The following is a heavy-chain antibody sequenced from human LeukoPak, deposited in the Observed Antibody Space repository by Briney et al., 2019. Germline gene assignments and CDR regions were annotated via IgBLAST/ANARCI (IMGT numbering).Heavy chain of an antibody. CDR2: IWYDGSNK. J-gene: IGHJ4*02. CDR1: GFTFSSYG. D-gene: IGHD6-13*01. CDR3: ARDSGSRYSYFDY. Sequence: GSLRLSCAASGFTFSSYGMHWVRQAPGKGLEWVAVIWYDGSNKYYADSVKGRFTISRDNSKNTLYLQINSLRAEDTAVYYCARDSGSRYSYFDYWGQGTLVTVSS. V-gene: IGHV3-33*01.